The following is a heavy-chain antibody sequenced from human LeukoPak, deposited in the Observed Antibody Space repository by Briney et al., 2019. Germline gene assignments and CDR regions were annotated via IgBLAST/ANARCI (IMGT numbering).Heavy chain of an antibody. CDR2: IRYDGSNK. V-gene: IGHV3-30*02. J-gene: IGHJ6*02. D-gene: IGHD5-24*01. CDR3: AKDVQRWLQVGYYGMDV. Sequence: GGSLRLSCAASGFNFNYYGMDWVRQAPGKGLEWVAGIRYDGSNKWYGDSMKGRFTISRDNSKNTVYLQMNSLRAEDTAVYYCAKDVQRWLQVGYYGMDVWGQGTTVTVSS. CDR1: GFNFNYYG.